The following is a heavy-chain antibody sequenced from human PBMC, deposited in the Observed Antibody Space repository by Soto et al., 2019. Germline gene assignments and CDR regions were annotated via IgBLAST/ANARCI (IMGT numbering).Heavy chain of an antibody. D-gene: IGHD3-10*01. CDR1: GFTFSSYA. CDR2: ISASGSKT. V-gene: IGHV3-23*01. Sequence: EVHLLESGGGLVQPGGSLRFSCVASGFTFSSYAMTWVRQAPGKGLEWVSVISASGSKTYYADSVEGRFTISRDNSKNTLYLQMDGLRVEDTAVYFCAKFRGPESFGGYFDYWGQGALVTVSS. J-gene: IGHJ4*02. CDR3: AKFRGPESFGGYFDY.